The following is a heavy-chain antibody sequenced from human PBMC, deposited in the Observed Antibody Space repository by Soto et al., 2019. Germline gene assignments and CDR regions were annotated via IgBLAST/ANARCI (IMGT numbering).Heavy chain of an antibody. CDR2: IIPIFGTA. V-gene: IGHV1-69*06. CDR3: ARVSAGYCSSTSCYTYYYYYYGMDV. D-gene: IGHD2-2*02. J-gene: IGHJ6*02. CDR1: GGTFSSYA. Sequence: SVKVSCKASGGTFSSYAISWVRQAPGQGLEWMGGIIPIFGTANYAQKFQGRVTITADKSTSTAYMELSSLRSEDTAVYYCARVSAGYCSSTSCYTYYYYYYGMDVRGQRTTVTVSS.